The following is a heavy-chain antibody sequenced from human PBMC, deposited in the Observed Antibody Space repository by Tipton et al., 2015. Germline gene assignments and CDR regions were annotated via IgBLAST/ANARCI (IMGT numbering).Heavy chain of an antibody. Sequence: QSGPEVKKPGSSVRVSCKASGGTFSSYALSWVRQAPGQGLERMGGIIPMFGPANNAQNFRGRVSIIADESTSTAHMDLSSLRSEDTAVYFCARGNWNYVGLGYWGQGTLVTVSS. CDR1: GGTFSSYA. D-gene: IGHD1-7*01. CDR2: IIPMFGPA. CDR3: ARGNWNYVGLGY. V-gene: IGHV1-69*01. J-gene: IGHJ4*02.